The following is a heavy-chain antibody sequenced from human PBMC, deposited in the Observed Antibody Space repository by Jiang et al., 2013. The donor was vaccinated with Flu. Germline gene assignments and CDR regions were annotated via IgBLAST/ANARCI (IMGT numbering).Heavy chain of an antibody. J-gene: IGHJ6*02. D-gene: IGHD3-22*01. CDR2: INPNSGGT. CDR3: ARERVVITSVGMDV. V-gene: IGHV1-2*04. Sequence: AEVKKPGASVKVSCKASGYTFTGYYMHWVRQAPGQGLEWMGWINPNSGGTNYAQKFQGWVTMTRDTSISTAYMELSRLRSDDTAVYYCARERVVITSVGMDVWGQGTTVTVSS. CDR1: GYTFTGYY.